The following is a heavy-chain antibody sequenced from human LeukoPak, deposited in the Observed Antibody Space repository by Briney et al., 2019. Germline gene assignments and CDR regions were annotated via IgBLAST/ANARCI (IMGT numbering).Heavy chain of an antibody. V-gene: IGHV2-70*04. CDR1: GFSLSTSGTR. CDR3: TRISADSGSSPFDY. D-gene: IGHD6-6*01. J-gene: IGHJ4*02. CDR2: IDWDDDK. Sequence: SGPTPVNPTQTLTLTCTFSGFSLSTSGTRVNWIRQPPGKALEWLARIDWDDDKFYSTSLKPRLTISKDTSKNQVVLTMTNMDPADTATYYCTRISADSGSSPFDYWGQGTLVTVSS.